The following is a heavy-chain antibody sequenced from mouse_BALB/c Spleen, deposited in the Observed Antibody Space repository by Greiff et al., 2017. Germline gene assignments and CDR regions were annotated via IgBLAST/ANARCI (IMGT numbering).Heavy chain of an antibody. Sequence: EVQLQQSGAELVRPGASVKMSCKASGYTFTSYVMHWVKQKPGQGLEWIGYINPYNDGTKYNEKFKGKATLTSDKSSSTAYMELSSLTSEDSAVYYCARPTYDYDGAWFAYWGQGTLVTVSA. J-gene: IGHJ3*01. CDR1: GYTFTSYV. D-gene: IGHD2-4*01. CDR3: ARPTYDYDGAWFAY. V-gene: IGHV1-14*01. CDR2: INPYNDGT.